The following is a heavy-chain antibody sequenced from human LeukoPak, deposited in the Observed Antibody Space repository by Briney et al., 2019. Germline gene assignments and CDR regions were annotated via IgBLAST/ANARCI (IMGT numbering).Heavy chain of an antibody. CDR2: IKQDGSEK. D-gene: IGHD3-16*01. CDR1: GFTFSSYW. Sequence: PGGSLGLSCAASGFTFSSYWMSWVRQAPGKGLEWVANIKQDGSEKYYVDSVKGRFTISRDNAKNSLYLQMNSLRAEDTAVYYCARVTRGGTFYFDYWGQGTLVTVSS. CDR3: ARVTRGGTFYFDY. V-gene: IGHV3-7*01. J-gene: IGHJ4*02.